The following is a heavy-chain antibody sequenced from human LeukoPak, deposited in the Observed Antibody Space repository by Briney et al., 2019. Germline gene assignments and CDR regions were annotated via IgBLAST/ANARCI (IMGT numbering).Heavy chain of an antibody. V-gene: IGHV1-8*01. J-gene: IGHJ5*02. CDR2: MNPNSGNT. D-gene: IGHD3-22*01. CDR1: GYTFTSYD. CDR3: ARGGLPYYYDSSGYRNWFDP. Sequence: ASVKVSCKASGYTFTSYDINWVRQATGRGLEWMGWMNPNSGNTGYAQKFQGRVTMTRNTSISTAYMELSSLRSEDTAVYYCARGGLPYYYDSSGYRNWFDPWGQGTLVTVSS.